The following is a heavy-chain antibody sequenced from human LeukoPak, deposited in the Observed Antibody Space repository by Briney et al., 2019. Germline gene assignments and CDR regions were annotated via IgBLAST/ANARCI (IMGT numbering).Heavy chain of an antibody. CDR2: ISAYNGNT. Sequence: ASVKVSCKASGYTFTSYGISWVRQAPGQGLEWMGWISAYNGNTNYAQKLQGRVTMTTDTSTSTAYMELRSLRSDDTAVYYCARDLLIVVVPAAMATSNYGMDVWGQGTTVTVSS. CDR1: GYTFTSYG. D-gene: IGHD2-2*01. J-gene: IGHJ6*02. CDR3: ARDLLIVVVPAAMATSNYGMDV. V-gene: IGHV1-18*01.